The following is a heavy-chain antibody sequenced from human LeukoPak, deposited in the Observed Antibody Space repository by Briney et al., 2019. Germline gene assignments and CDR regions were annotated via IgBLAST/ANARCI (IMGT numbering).Heavy chain of an antibody. CDR1: GVSISSGGYY. D-gene: IGHD5-18*01. V-gene: IGHV4-31*03. Sequence: PSETLSLTCTVSGVSISSGGYYWSWIRQHPGKGLEWIGYIYYSGSTYYNPSLKSRVTISIDTSKNQFSLRLSSVTAADTAVYYCARSIQLWLGAFDYWGQGTLVTVSS. J-gene: IGHJ4*02. CDR3: ARSIQLWLGAFDY. CDR2: IYYSGST.